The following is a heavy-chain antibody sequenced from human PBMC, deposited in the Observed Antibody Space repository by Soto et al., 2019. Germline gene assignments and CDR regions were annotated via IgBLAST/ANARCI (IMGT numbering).Heavy chain of an antibody. CDR2: IYYSGST. J-gene: IGHJ6*03. CDR3: ARLTNPYSSSNYYYYMDV. Sequence: SETLSLTCTVSGGSISSYYWSWIRQPPGKGLEWIGYIYYSGSTNYNPSLKSRVTISVDTSKNQFSLKLSSVTAADTAVYYCARLTNPYSSSNYYYYMDVWGKGTTVTVSS. CDR1: GGSISSYY. D-gene: IGHD6-6*01. V-gene: IGHV4-59*08.